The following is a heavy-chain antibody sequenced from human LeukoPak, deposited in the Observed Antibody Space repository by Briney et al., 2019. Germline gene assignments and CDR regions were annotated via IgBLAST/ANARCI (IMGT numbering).Heavy chain of an antibody. V-gene: IGHV4-61*02. CDR2: IYTSGST. J-gene: IGHJ3*02. D-gene: IGHD3-3*01. CDR3: ARATRITIFGVPLGDAFDI. CDR1: GGSISSGSYY. Sequence: SQTLSLTCTVSGGSISSGSYYWSWIRQPAGKGLEWIGRIYTSGSTNYNPSLKSRVTISADTSKNQLSLKLSSVTAADTAVYYCARATRITIFGVPLGDAFDIWGQGTMVTVSS.